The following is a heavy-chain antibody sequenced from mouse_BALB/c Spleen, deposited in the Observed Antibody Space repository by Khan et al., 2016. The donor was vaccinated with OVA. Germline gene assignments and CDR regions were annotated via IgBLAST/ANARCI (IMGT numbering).Heavy chain of an antibody. CDR1: GFTFSSYG. CDR2: ISSGGSYT. CDR3: ARQPGYYEGSAMDY. D-gene: IGHD2-3*01. Sequence: EVELVESGVDLVKPGGSLKLSCAASGFTFSSYGMSWVRQTPDKRLEWVAAISSGGSYTYYPDSLKGRFTISRDNAKNTLYLQMSSLKSEDTAMYYCARQPGYYEGSAMDYWGQGTSVTVSS. V-gene: IGHV5-6*01. J-gene: IGHJ4*01.